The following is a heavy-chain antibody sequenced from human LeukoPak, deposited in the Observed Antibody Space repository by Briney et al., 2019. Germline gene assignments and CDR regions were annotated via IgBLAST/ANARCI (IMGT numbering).Heavy chain of an antibody. D-gene: IGHD3-10*01. CDR3: ARTLVLLWFGELPQIDAFDI. Sequence: GGSLRLSCAASGFTFSDYYVSWIRQAPGKGLERVSYISSSSSYTNYADSVKGRFTISRDNAKNSLYLQMNSLRAEDTAVYYCARTLVLLWFGELPQIDAFDIWGQATMVTVSS. J-gene: IGHJ3*02. CDR1: GFTFSDYY. V-gene: IGHV3-11*06. CDR2: ISSSSSYT.